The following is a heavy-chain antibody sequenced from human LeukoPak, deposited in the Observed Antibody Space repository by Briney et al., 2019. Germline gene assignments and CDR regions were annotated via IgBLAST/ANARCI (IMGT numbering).Heavy chain of an antibody. Sequence: ASGTVSCTASGYTFTSYAMNWVRQAPGQGLEWMGWINTNTGNPTYAQGFTGRFVFSLDTSVSTAYLQISSLKAEDTAVYYCARFYDFWSGYYMGYYYYGMDVWGQGTTVTVSS. CDR3: ARFYDFWSGYYMGYYYYGMDV. V-gene: IGHV7-4-1*02. D-gene: IGHD3-3*01. CDR2: INTNTGNP. CDR1: GYTFTSYA. J-gene: IGHJ6*02.